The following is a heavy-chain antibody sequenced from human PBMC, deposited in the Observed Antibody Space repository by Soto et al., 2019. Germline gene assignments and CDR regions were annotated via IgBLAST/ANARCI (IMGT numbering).Heavy chain of an antibody. Sequence: QVQLVESGGGVVQPGRSLRLSCAASGFTFSSYAMHWVRQAPGKGLDWVAVISYDGSNKYYADSVKGRFTISRDNSKNTLYLQMNSLRAEDTAVYYCAREGRHSKRVFDYWGQGTLVTVSS. CDR1: GFTFSSYA. D-gene: IGHD2-21*01. CDR3: AREGRHSKRVFDY. CDR2: ISYDGSNK. V-gene: IGHV3-30-3*01. J-gene: IGHJ4*02.